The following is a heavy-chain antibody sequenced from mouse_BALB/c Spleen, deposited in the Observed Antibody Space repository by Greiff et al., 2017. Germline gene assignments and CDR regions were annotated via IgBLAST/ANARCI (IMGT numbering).Heavy chain of an antibody. CDR1: GFTFSDYY. CDR3: ASYDYEGAY. CDR2: ISDGGSYT. D-gene: IGHD2-4*01. V-gene: IGHV5-4*02. J-gene: IGHJ3*01. Sequence: EVKLVESGGGLVKPGGSLKLSCAASGFTFSDYYMYWVRQTPEKRLEWVATISDGGSYTYYPDSVKGRFTISRDNAKNNLYLQMSSLKSEDTAMYYCASYDYEGAYWGQGTLVTVSA.